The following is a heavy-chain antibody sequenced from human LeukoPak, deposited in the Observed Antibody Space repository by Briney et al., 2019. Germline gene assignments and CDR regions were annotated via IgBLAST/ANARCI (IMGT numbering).Heavy chain of an antibody. CDR3: ARDPGEGGVATTSFDY. CDR2: INPSGGST. CDR1: GYTFTSYY. V-gene: IGHV1-46*01. J-gene: IGHJ4*02. Sequence: ASVKVSCKASGYTFTSYYMHWVRQAPGQGLEWMGIINPSGGSTSYAQKFQGRVTMTRDMSTSTVYMELSSLRSEDTAVYYCARDPGEGGVATTSFDYWGQGTLVTVSS. D-gene: IGHD5-24*01.